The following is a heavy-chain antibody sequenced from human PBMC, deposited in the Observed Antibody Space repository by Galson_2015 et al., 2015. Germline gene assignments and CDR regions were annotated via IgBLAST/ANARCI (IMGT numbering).Heavy chain of an antibody. J-gene: IGHJ4*02. CDR1: GYTFTKYA. Sequence: SVKVSCKASGYTFTKYAMNWVRQAPGQGLEWMGWINTNTGDPTYAQGFTGRFVFSLDTSVSTAYLQISSLKAEDTAVYYCASYSSSLGATSARYFDYWGQGTLVTVSS. CDR3: ASYSSSLGATSARYFDY. V-gene: IGHV7-4-1*02. CDR2: INTNTGDP. D-gene: IGHD6-6*01.